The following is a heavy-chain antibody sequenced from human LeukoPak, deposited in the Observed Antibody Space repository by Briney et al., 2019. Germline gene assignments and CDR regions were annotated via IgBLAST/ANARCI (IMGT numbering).Heavy chain of an antibody. CDR3: ARSVITMVRGVISY. J-gene: IGHJ4*02. CDR2: INAGNGNT. CDR1: GYTFTSYG. Sequence: VASVKVSCKASGYTFTSYGISWVRQAPGQRLEWMGWINAGNGNTKYSQKFQGRVTITRDTSASTAYMELSSLRSEDTAVYYCARSVITMVRGVISYWGQGTLVTVS. V-gene: IGHV1-3*01. D-gene: IGHD3-10*01.